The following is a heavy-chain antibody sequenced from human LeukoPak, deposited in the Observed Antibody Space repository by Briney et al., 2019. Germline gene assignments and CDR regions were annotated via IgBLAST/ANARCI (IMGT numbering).Heavy chain of an antibody. CDR3: AKHRVSVATVMDV. V-gene: IGHV3-9*01. CDR2: INWSGSSI. Sequence: GGSLRLSCSASGFTLSNYWMHWVRQAPGKGPEWVSGINWSGSSIGYADSVKGRFTISRDNAKNALYLQMNDLRLADAALYYCAKHRVSVATVMDVWGLGTTVAVSS. J-gene: IGHJ6*02. D-gene: IGHD5-12*01. CDR1: GFTLSNYW.